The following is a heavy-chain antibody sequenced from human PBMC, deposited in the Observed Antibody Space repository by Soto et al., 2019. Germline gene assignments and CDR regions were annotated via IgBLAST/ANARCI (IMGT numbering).Heavy chain of an antibody. V-gene: IGHV3-30*18. D-gene: IGHD1-26*01. Sequence: PGGSLRLSCAASGFTFSRYDMHWVRQAPGKGLEWVAIISYDGSNKSYADSVKGRFTISRDNSKNTQYLQMNSLRPGDTAVYYCAKGSYTGIYSDFDYWGQGTLVTVSS. J-gene: IGHJ4*02. CDR2: ISYDGSNK. CDR1: GFTFSRYD. CDR3: AKGSYTGIYSDFDY.